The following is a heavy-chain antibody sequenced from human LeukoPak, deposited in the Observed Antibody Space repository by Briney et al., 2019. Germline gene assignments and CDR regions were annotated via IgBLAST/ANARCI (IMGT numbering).Heavy chain of an antibody. V-gene: IGHV3-48*03. J-gene: IGHJ4*02. D-gene: IGHD5-12*01. Sequence: GGSLRLSCAASGFTFSTHWMNWVRQAPGKGLEWVSYISSSGSNIYYADSVKGRFTISRDNAKNSLYLQMNSLRAEDTAVYYCARGWISDSFDYWGQGTLVTVSS. CDR2: ISSSGSNI. CDR1: GFTFSTHW. CDR3: ARGWISDSFDY.